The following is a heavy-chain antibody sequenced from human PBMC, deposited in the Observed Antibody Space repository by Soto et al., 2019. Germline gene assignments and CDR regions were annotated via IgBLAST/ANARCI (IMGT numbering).Heavy chain of an antibody. CDR1: GFTFSSYS. Sequence: GGSLRLSCAASGFTFSSYSMNWVRQAPGKGLEWVSSISSSSSYIYYADSVKGRFTISRDNAKNSLYLQMNSLRAEDTAVYYCARGLLNGNIAASDYWGQGTLVTVSS. D-gene: IGHD6-13*01. J-gene: IGHJ4*02. V-gene: IGHV3-21*01. CDR3: ARGLLNGNIAASDY. CDR2: ISSSSSYI.